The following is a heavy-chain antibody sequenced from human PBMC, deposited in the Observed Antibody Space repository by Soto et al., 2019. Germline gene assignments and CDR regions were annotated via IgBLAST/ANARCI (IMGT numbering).Heavy chain of an antibody. Sequence: QVQLVESGGSVVQPGRSLRLSCAASGFSFSNYGMQWVRQAPGKGLEWVAFILYDGSNKFYGDSVKGRFTISRDNSRNTRYLQMNSLRPEDTAVFYCAKLAASDDYYNYPMDVWGQGTTVSVSS. CDR3: AKLAASDDYYNYPMDV. CDR1: GFSFSNYG. CDR2: ILYDGSNK. V-gene: IGHV3-30*18. J-gene: IGHJ6*02. D-gene: IGHD6-13*01.